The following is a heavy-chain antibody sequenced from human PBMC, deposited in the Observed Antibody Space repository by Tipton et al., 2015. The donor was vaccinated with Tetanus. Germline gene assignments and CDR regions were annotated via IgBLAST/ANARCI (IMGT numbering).Heavy chain of an antibody. V-gene: IGHV5-51*01. Sequence: VQLVQSGGEVKKPGESLKISCKGSGYIFNNYWIGMVRQKPGKGLEWMGIIYPGDSDTRYSPPFQGQGTISVDKSINTAYLQWSSLKASDTSMFYCARAHCTDGVCNFDFWGQGALVTVAS. CDR2: IYPGDSDT. CDR3: ARAHCTDGVCNFDF. D-gene: IGHD2-8*01. J-gene: IGHJ4*02. CDR1: GYIFNNYW.